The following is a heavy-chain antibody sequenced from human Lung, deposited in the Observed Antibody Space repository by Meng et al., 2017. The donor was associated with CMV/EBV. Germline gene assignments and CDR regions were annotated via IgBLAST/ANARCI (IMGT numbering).Heavy chain of an antibody. CDR1: GFTFTNYC. Sequence: GGSXRLXCAASGFTFTNYCMHWVRQAPGKGLEWVAFIRYDGTNKYYADSVKGRFTISRDNSKNTLDLQMNSLRAEDTAVYYCAKEMGEMSTMTKSFRAGFFDYWXQGTLVTVSS. CDR2: IRYDGTNK. J-gene: IGHJ4*02. D-gene: IGHD3-3*01. CDR3: AKEMGEMSTMTKSFRAGFFDY. V-gene: IGHV3-30*02.